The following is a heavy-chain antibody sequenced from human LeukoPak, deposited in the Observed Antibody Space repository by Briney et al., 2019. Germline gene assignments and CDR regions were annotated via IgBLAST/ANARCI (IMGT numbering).Heavy chain of an antibody. J-gene: IGHJ6*02. CDR1: GFTFSNYA. V-gene: IGHV3-23*01. CDR3: AKNRFLLQGSMNV. Sequence: GGSLRLSCAASGFTFSNYAMTWVRQAPGKGLEWVSTISGSADSTFYADSVKGRFTISRDNSKNTLYLQMNSLRAEDTAVYYCAKNRFLLQGSMNVWGQGTTVTVSS. CDR2: ISGSADST. D-gene: IGHD2/OR15-2a*01.